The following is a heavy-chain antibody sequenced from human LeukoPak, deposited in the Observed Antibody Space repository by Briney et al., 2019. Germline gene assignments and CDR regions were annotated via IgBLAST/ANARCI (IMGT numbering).Heavy chain of an antibody. J-gene: IGHJ4*02. Sequence: GGSLRLSCAASGFTVSSNYLSWVPQAPGKGLEWVSVIYSGGSTYYTDSVKGRFTISRDNFKNTVHVQMNSLRAEDTAVYYCARVMSDYGDYVSFDYWGQGTLVTVSS. D-gene: IGHD4-17*01. CDR3: ARVMSDYGDYVSFDY. V-gene: IGHV3-66*01. CDR2: IYSGGST. CDR1: GFTVSSNY.